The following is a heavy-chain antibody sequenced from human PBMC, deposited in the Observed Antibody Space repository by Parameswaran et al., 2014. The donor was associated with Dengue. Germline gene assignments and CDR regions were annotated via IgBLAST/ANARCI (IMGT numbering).Heavy chain of an antibody. V-gene: IGHV2-70*04. J-gene: IGHJ6*03. CDR2: IDWDDDK. CDR3: ARMGRYCGGDCYSGYYYYYMDV. D-gene: IGHD2-21*02. Sequence: VRQAPGKALEWLARIDWDDDKFYSTSLKTRLTISKDTSKNQVVLTMTNMDPVDTATYYCARMGRYCGGDCYSGYYYYYMDVWGKGTTVTVSS.